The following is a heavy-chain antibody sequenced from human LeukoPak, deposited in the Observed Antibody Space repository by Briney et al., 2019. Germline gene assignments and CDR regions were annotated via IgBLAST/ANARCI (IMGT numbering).Heavy chain of an antibody. Sequence: PGGSLRLSCAASGFTFSSYTMNWVRQAPGKGLEWVSSISSSGSYIYYADSVKGRFTISRDNAKNSLYLQMNSLRAEDMALYYCAKGKYSSSSDGRFDYWGQGTLVTVSS. J-gene: IGHJ4*02. CDR1: GFTFSSYT. CDR3: AKGKYSSSSDGRFDY. CDR2: ISSSGSYI. V-gene: IGHV3-21*04. D-gene: IGHD6-6*01.